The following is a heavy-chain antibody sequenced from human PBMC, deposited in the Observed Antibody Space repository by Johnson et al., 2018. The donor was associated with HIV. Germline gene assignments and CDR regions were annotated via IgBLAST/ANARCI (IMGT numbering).Heavy chain of an antibody. J-gene: IGHJ3*02. D-gene: IGHD5-24*01. Sequence: VQLVESGGGLVQPGGSLRLSCGASGFTFSDHWMQWVRQAPGKGLVWVSRINGDGSRTSYADSVKGRFTIARDNAKNTLFLEMKSLRAEDTAVYYCARDLGDGYNWDAFDIWGQGTMVTVSS. CDR2: INGDGSRT. V-gene: IGHV3-74*01. CDR1: GFTFSDHW. CDR3: ARDLGDGYNWDAFDI.